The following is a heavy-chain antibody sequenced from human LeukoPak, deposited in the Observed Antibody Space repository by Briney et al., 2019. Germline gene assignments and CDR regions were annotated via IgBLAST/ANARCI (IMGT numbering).Heavy chain of an antibody. Sequence: SETLSLTCAVYGGSFSGYYWSWIRQPPGKGLEWIGEINHGGSTNYNPSLKSRVTISVDTSKNQFSLKLSSVTAADTAVYYCARDPDSNYLDYWGQGTLVTVSS. CDR1: GGSFSGYY. CDR3: ARDPDSNYLDY. V-gene: IGHV4-34*01. CDR2: INHGGST. J-gene: IGHJ4*02. D-gene: IGHD4-11*01.